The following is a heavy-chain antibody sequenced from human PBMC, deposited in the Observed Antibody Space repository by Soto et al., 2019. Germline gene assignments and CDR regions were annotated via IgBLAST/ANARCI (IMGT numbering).Heavy chain of an antibody. CDR3: AGGHDYGEYGIGLD. CDR1: GFTFSIYT. J-gene: IGHJ4*02. CDR2: ISYDGSNK. V-gene: IGHV3-30-3*01. D-gene: IGHD4-17*01. Sequence: QVQLVESGGGVVQPGRSLRLSCAASGFTFSIYTMHWVRQAPGKGLEWVAVISYDGSNKYYADSVKGRFTISRDNSKNALYLQMNSLRAEDTAIYYCAGGHDYGEYGIGLDWGQGAMVTVSS.